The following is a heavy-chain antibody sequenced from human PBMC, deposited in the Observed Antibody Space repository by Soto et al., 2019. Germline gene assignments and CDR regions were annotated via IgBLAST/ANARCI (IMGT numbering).Heavy chain of an antibody. CDR3: ARVMGAWATCDI. Sequence: QVQLVQSGAEVKKPGSSVKVSCKASGGTFSSYAISWVRQAPGQGLEWMGGIIPIFGTANYAQKFQGRVTITAEKSTSTAYMEMSSLRSADTAVYYCARVMGAWATCDIWGQGTMVTVSS. CDR1: GGTFSSYA. CDR2: IIPIFGTA. D-gene: IGHD1-26*01. J-gene: IGHJ3*02. V-gene: IGHV1-69*06.